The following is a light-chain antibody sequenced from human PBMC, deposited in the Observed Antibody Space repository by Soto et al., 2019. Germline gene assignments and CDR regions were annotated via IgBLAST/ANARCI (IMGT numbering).Light chain of an antibody. CDR1: QSISTY. CDR3: LQDYNYPWT. J-gene: IGKJ1*01. CDR2: AAS. Sequence: DIQMTQSPSSLSASVGDRVTITCRASQSISTYLNWYHQKPGKAPDLLIYAASSLKSGVPSRFSGSGSGTDFTLTITGLQPADFATYYCLQDYNYPWTFGQGTKVDI. V-gene: IGKV1-39*01.